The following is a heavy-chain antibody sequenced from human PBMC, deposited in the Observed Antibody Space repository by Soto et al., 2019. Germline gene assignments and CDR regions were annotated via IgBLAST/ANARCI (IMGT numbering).Heavy chain of an antibody. CDR3: ATASPSVLLTGDNDGMDV. CDR2: IDPSDSYT. Sequence: GESLKISCKGSGYSFTSYWISWVRQMPGKGLEWMGRIDPSDSYTNYSPSFQGHVTISADKSISTAYLQWSSLKASATAMYYCATASPSVLLTGDNDGMDVWGQGTTDTVSS. V-gene: IGHV5-10-1*01. J-gene: IGHJ6*02. D-gene: IGHD7-27*01. CDR1: GYSFTSYW.